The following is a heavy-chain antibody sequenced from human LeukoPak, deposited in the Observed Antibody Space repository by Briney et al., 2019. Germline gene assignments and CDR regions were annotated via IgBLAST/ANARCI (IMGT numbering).Heavy chain of an antibody. V-gene: IGHV1-46*01. J-gene: IGHJ4*02. CDR1: GYTFTSYY. CDR2: INPSGGST. Sequence: ASVKVSCKASGYTFTSYYMHWVRQATGQGLEWMGIINPSGGSTSYAQKFQGRVTMTRDTSTSTVYMELSSLRSEDTAVYYCARVRPGYSYGYSLDYWGQGTLVTVSS. CDR3: ARVRPGYSYGYSLDY. D-gene: IGHD5-18*01.